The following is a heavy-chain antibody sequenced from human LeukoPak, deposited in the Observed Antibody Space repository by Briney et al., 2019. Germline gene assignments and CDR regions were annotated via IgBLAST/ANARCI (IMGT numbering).Heavy chain of an antibody. CDR1: GGSFTGYY. Sequence: SGTLSLTCAVYGGSFTGYYWNWICQPPGKGLEWIGEINHSGSANYNTSLKSRVTISLDTSKNQFSLQLSSLTAADTAVYYCARKRYSGYDIDYWGQGILVTVSS. CDR2: INHSGSA. V-gene: IGHV4-34*01. J-gene: IGHJ4*02. D-gene: IGHD5-12*01. CDR3: ARKRYSGYDIDY.